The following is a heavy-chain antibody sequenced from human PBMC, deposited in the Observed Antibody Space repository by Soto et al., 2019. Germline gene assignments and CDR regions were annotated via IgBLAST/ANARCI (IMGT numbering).Heavy chain of an antibody. CDR3: ARDGYYDSGSYGMDV. V-gene: IGHV1-18*01. CDR2: ISDYNGNT. D-gene: IGHD3-10*01. J-gene: IGHJ6*02. Sequence: QVQLVQSGAEVKKPGASVKVSCKTSGYTFNNYGISWVRQAPGQGLEWMGWISDYNGNTNYAQKFQGRVTMTTDTSTKTVYMVLTSLRSDVTAVYYCARDGYYDSGSYGMDVWGRGTTVTVSS. CDR1: GYTFNNYG.